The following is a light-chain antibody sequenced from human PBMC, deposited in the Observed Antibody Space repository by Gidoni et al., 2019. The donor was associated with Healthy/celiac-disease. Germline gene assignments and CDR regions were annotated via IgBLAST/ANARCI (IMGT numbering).Light chain of an antibody. CDR2: RDN. V-gene: IGLV3-9*01. Sequence: SYELPQPLSVSVALGPTARISCGGNNIGRKNVHWYQQKPGQAPLLVIYRDNNRPSGIPERFSGSNSGNTATLTISRVQPGDEADYYCQVWDSNTWVFGGGTKLTVL. CDR3: QVWDSNTWV. CDR1: NIGRKN. J-gene: IGLJ3*02.